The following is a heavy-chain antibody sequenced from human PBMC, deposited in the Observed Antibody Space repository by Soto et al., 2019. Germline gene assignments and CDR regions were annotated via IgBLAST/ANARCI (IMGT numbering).Heavy chain of an antibody. CDR1: GYSFTSHY. V-gene: IGHV1-46*01. J-gene: IGHJ6*02. CDR3: ARDGFYAGSGRYSYGYSPPRYYAMDV. Sequence: ASVKVSCKAIGYSFTSHYMHWARQAPGQGLEWMGTIYPGGVNIAYAQKFKGRVTMTKDTSTSTVYMEMRSLRSDDTAIYYCARDGFYAGSGRYSYGYSPPRYYAMDVWGQGTTVTVS. CDR2: IYPGGVNI. D-gene: IGHD5-18*01.